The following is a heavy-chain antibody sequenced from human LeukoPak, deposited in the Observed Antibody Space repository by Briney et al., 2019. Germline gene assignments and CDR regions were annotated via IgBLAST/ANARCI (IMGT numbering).Heavy chain of an antibody. CDR1: GGSISSYY. CDR2: IYYSGST. CDR3: ARHPPIFYDSSGYYSPSALDY. Sequence: SETLSLTCTVSGGSISSYYWGWIRQPPGKGLEWIGSIYYSGSTYYNPSLKSRVTISVDTSKNQFSLKLSSVTAADTAVYYCARHPPIFYDSSGYYSPSALDYWGQGTLVTVSS. V-gene: IGHV4-39*01. D-gene: IGHD3-22*01. J-gene: IGHJ4*02.